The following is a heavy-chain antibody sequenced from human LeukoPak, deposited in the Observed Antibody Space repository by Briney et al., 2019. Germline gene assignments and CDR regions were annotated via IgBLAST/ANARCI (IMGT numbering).Heavy chain of an antibody. CDR3: ARGGPYCSSTSCYTGYFQH. CDR2: IIPIFGTA. V-gene: IGHV1-69*05. CDR1: GGTFSSYA. D-gene: IGHD2-2*02. J-gene: IGHJ1*01. Sequence: ASVKVSCKASGGTFSSYAISWVRQAPGQGLEWMGGIIPIFGTANYAQKFQGRVTITTDESTSTAYMELSSLRSEDTAVYYCARGGPYCSSTSCYTGYFQHWGQGTLVTVSS.